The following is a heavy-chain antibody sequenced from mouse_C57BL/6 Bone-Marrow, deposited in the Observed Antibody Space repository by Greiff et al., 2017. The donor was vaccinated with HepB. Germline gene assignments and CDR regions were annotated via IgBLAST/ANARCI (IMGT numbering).Heavy chain of an antibody. CDR1: GFSLTSYA. D-gene: IGHD2-2*01. CDR2: IWPGGGT. CDR3: ASRGGYGGYYAMDY. Sequence: VKLQESGPGLVAPSQSLSITCTVSGFSLTSYAISWVRQPPGKGLEWLGVIWPGGGTNYNSALKSRLSLSKDNSKSQVFLKMNSLQTDDTARYYWASRGGYGGYYAMDYWGQGTSVTVSS. J-gene: IGHJ4*01. V-gene: IGHV2-9-1*01.